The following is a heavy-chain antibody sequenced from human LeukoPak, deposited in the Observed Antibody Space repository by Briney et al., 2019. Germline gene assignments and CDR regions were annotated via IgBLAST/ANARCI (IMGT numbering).Heavy chain of an antibody. CDR3: ARRAGAAFDY. D-gene: IGHD1-26*01. CDR1: GGSISSYY. Sequence: SETLSLTCTVSGGSISSYYWSWIRQPPGKGLEWIGYIYYSGSTNYNPSLKSRVTISVDTSKNQFSLKLSSVTAADTAVCYCARRAGAAFDYWGQGTLVTVSS. V-gene: IGHV4-59*08. CDR2: IYYSGST. J-gene: IGHJ4*02.